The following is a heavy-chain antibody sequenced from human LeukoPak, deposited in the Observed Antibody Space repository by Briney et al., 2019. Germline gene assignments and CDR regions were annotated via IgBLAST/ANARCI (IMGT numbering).Heavy chain of an antibody. V-gene: IGHV3-23*01. D-gene: IGHD2/OR15-2a*01. CDR3: AKAGNIRFDY. J-gene: IGHJ4*02. Sequence: PGGSLRLSCTASGFTFGDYAMSWVRQAPGKGLECVSSISGRDGSTYYADSVKGRFTISRDNSKNTLYLQMNSLRAGDTAIYYCAKAGNIRFDYWGQGTLVTVSS. CDR2: ISGRDGST. CDR1: GFTFGDYA.